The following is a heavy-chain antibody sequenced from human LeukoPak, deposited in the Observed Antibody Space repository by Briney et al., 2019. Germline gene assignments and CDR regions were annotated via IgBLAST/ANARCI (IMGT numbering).Heavy chain of an antibody. J-gene: IGHJ4*02. D-gene: IGHD2-2*01. V-gene: IGHV1-69*06. CDR1: GGTFSSYA. CDR3: ARATRLRPDCSSTSCYLLGPNY. CDR2: IIPIFGTA. Sequence: ASVKVSCKASGGTFSSYAISWVRQAPGQGLEWMGGIIPIFGTANHAQKFQGRVTITADKSTSTAYMELSSLRSEDTAVYYCARATRLRPDCSSTSCYLLGPNYWGQGTLVTVSS.